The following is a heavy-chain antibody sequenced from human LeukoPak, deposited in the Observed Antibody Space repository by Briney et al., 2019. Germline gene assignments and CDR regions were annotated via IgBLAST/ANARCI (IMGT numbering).Heavy chain of an antibody. V-gene: IGHV3-23*01. D-gene: IGHD1-26*01. CDR2: ISATDVRT. CDR3: AKDLSGSFDY. J-gene: IGHJ4*02. Sequence: GGSLRLSCAASGFTFSIYAMSWVRQAPGKGLEWVSAISATDVRTYCADSVKGRFTISRDNSKRTLYLQMNSLRAEDTALYYCAKDLSGSFDYWGQGSLVTVSS. CDR1: GFTFSIYA.